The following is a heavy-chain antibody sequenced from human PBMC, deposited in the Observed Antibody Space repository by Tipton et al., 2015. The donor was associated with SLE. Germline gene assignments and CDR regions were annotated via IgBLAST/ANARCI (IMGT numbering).Heavy chain of an antibody. V-gene: IGHV1-2*02. J-gene: IGHJ4*01. Sequence: QVQLVQSGAEVKKPGASVKVSCKASAYTFTGYYFHWVRQAPGQGLEWMGWINPNNGDTKYAQKFQGRVTMTGDTSISTAYMELRRLKSGDTAVYFCARDYYDPSESTVEDNWGQGTLVTVSS. CDR1: AYTFTGYY. CDR3: ARDYYDPSESTVEDN. CDR2: INPNNGDT. D-gene: IGHD3-22*01.